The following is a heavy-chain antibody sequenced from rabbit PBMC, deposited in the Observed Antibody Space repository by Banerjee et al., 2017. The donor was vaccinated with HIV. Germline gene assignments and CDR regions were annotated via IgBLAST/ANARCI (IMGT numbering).Heavy chain of an antibody. CDR2: IDASSGRT. CDR3: ERLRNSDWGVDL. Sequence: QQQLEESGGGLVKPGGTLTLTCKASGIDFSSYYYMCWVSQAPGKGLEWIACIDASSGRTYHESGAKGRFTISKNTSPVDLKMTSLTAADTATYFCERLRNSDWGVDLWGPGTLVTVS. J-gene: IGHJ6*01. CDR1: GIDFSSYYY. V-gene: IGHV1S43*01. D-gene: IGHD4-1*01.